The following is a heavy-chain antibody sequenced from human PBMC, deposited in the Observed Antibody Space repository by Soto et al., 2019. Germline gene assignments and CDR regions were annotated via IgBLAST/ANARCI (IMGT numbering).Heavy chain of an antibody. Sequence: QVQLQQSGPRLVKPSETLSLTCTVSSGPSSSHNWGWIRQSPGRGLEWIGYVYYTGDTSYNPSLKSRVTISADTSTNNVSPTLTSVTAADTAVYYCVRQGIDYLHGLVDVWGQGTTVSVSS. CDR3: VRQGIDYLHGLVDV. V-gene: IGHV4-59*08. J-gene: IGHJ6*02. CDR2: VYYTGDT. D-gene: IGHD1-26*01. CDR1: SGPSSSHN.